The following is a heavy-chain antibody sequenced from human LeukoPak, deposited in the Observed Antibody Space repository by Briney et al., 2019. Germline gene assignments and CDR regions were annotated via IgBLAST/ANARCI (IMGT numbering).Heavy chain of an antibody. J-gene: IGHJ3*02. V-gene: IGHV3-21*05. CDR2: ISSSSSYT. CDR1: GFXFSSYS. CDR3: ARVPVSERAFDI. Sequence: GGSLRLSCAASGFXFSSYSINWVRQAPGKGLEWVSYISSSSSYTNYADSVKGRFTISRDNAKNSLYLQMNSLRAEDTAVYYCARVPVSERAFDIWGQGTMVTVSS. D-gene: IGHD1-26*01.